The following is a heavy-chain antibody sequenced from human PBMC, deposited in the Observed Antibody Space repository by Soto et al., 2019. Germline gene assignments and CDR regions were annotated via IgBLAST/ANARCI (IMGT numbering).Heavy chain of an antibody. D-gene: IGHD2-21*01. Sequence: QVHLQQWGAGLLKPSETLSLTCGVYGGSLRGSYWRWIRQPPGKALECLGKVTHSGSTTFNPSLKGGVSVSVDTSDTQFSLKLTAVTAADPAVYYCARGHIPVYGPVPDSFDSWGQGTLVTVSS. V-gene: IGHV4-34*02. CDR2: VTHSGST. CDR3: ARGHIPVYGPVPDSFDS. J-gene: IGHJ4*02. CDR1: GGSLRGSY.